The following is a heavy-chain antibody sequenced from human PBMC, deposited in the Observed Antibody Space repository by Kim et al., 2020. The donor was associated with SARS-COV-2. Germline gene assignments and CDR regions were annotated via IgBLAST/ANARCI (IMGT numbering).Heavy chain of an antibody. CDR2: IYYGGRT. D-gene: IGHD6-13*01. V-gene: IGHV4-39*01. Sequence: SETLSLTCTVSGRSISSSIYYWGWIRQPPGKGLEWIGNIYYGGRTYYAPSLKGRVTISIDTSKNQFSLKLSSVTAADTAVYYCTRGGHRSSDSWGQGTLVIVSS. J-gene: IGHJ5*01. CDR3: TRGGHRSSDS. CDR1: GRSISSSIYY.